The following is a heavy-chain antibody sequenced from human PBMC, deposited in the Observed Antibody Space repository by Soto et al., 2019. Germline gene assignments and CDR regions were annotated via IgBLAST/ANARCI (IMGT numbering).Heavy chain of an antibody. J-gene: IGHJ4*02. CDR1: GFTFSSYA. CDR3: GQTSRGYGSGMKPIDY. CDR2: ISGSGGST. D-gene: IGHD3-10*01. V-gene: IGHV3-23*01. Sequence: GWSLRLSCAASGFTFSSYAMSWGRQARGKGLEWVSAISGSGGSTYYADSVKGRFTSSRDNSKNTLYLQMNSLRAEDTAGYYCGQTSRGYGSGMKPIDYWGQGPLVTV.